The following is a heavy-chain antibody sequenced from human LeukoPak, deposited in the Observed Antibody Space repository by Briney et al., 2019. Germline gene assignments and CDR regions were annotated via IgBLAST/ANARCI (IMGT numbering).Heavy chain of an antibody. V-gene: IGHV1-2*02. CDR1: GGTFSSYA. Sequence: ASVKVSCKASGGTFSSYAISWVRQAPGQGLEWMGWINPNSGGTNYAQKFQGRVTMTRDTSISTAYMELSRLRSDDTAVYYCASSAAASGFDYWGQGTLVTVSS. CDR2: INPNSGGT. D-gene: IGHD6-13*01. CDR3: ASSAAASGFDY. J-gene: IGHJ4*02.